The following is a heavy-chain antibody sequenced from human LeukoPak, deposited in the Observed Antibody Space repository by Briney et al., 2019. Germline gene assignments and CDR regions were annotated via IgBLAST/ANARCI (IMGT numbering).Heavy chain of an antibody. J-gene: IGHJ3*02. CDR3: ARVHYCSSTSCYAFDI. CDR1: GYTFTGYY. Sequence: GASVKVSCKASGYTFTGYYMHWVRQAPGQGLEWMGWINPNSGGTNYAQKFQGRVTMTRDTSISTAYMELSRLRSDDTAVYYCARVHYCSSTSCYAFDIWGQGTTVTVSS. V-gene: IGHV1-2*02. D-gene: IGHD2-2*01. CDR2: INPNSGGT.